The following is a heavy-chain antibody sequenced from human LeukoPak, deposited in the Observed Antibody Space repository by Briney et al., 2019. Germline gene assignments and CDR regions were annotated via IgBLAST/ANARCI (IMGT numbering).Heavy chain of an antibody. D-gene: IGHD2-2*01. CDR3: TTEGYCSSTCCYRDY. V-gene: IGHV3-15*01. J-gene: IGHJ4*02. Sequence: GGSLRLSCAASGFTFSNAWMSWVRQAPGKGLEWVGRIKSKTDGGTTDYAAPVKGRFTISRDDSKNTLYLQMNSLKTEDTAVYYCTTEGYCSSTCCYRDYWGQGTLVTVSS. CDR2: IKSKTDGGTT. CDR1: GFTFSNAW.